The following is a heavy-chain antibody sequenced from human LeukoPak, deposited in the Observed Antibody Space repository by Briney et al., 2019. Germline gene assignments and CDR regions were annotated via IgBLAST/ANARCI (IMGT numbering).Heavy chain of an antibody. J-gene: IGHJ6*02. D-gene: IGHD2-2*01. CDR1: GGSFSGYY. CDR3: ARGPRDIVVVPAARYYYYGMDV. V-gene: IGHV4-34*01. Sequence: SETLSLTCAVYGGSFSGYYWSWIRQPPGKGLEWIGEINHSGSTNYNPSLKSRVTISVDTSKNQFSLKLSSVTAADTAVYYCARGPRDIVVVPAARYYYYGMDVWGQGTTVTVSS. CDR2: INHSGST.